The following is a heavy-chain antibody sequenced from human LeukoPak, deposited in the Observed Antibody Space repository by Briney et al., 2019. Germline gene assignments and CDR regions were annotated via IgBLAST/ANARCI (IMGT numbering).Heavy chain of an antibody. Sequence: SETLSLTCTVSGGTISSGSYHWSWIRQPAGKGLEWIGRIYTSGSTNYNPSLKSRVTISGDTSKNQFSLKLSSVTAADTAVYDCARLRDGYNGGGVDYWGQGTLVTVSS. J-gene: IGHJ4*02. CDR1: GGTISSGSYH. CDR3: ARLRDGYNGGGVDY. D-gene: IGHD5-24*01. CDR2: IYTSGST. V-gene: IGHV4-61*02.